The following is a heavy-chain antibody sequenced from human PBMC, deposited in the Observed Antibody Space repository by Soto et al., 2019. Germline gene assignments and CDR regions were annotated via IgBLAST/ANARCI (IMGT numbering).Heavy chain of an antibody. CDR2: IWYDGSNK. CDR1: GFTLSSYG. J-gene: IGHJ4*02. D-gene: IGHD6-6*01. Sequence: PGGSLRLSCAASGFTLSSYGMHWVRQAPGKGLEWVAVIWYDGSNKYYADSVKGRFTISRDNSKNTLYLQMNSLRAEDTAVYYCAREQLAPWGFDYWGQGTLVTVSS. CDR3: AREQLAPWGFDY. V-gene: IGHV3-33*01.